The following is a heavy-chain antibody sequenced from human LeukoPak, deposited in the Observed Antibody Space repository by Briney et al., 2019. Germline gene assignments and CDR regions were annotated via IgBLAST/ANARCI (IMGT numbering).Heavy chain of an antibody. CDR2: ISSSSSYI. Sequence: PGGSLRLSCAASGFTFSSYSMNWVRQAPGKGLEWVSSISSSSSYIYYADSVKGRFTISRDNAKNSLYLQMNSLRAEDTAVYYCARAGSGYSYGFRPPKDYWGQGTLVTVSS. J-gene: IGHJ4*02. D-gene: IGHD5-18*01. CDR3: ARAGSGYSYGFRPPKDY. V-gene: IGHV3-21*01. CDR1: GFTFSSYS.